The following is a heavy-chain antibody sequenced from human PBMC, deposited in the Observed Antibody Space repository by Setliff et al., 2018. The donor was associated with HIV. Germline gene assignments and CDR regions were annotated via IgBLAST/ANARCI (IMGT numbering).Heavy chain of an antibody. D-gene: IGHD5-12*01. J-gene: IGHJ4*02. CDR3: ARLPRGPWRWDY. V-gene: IGHV4-4*09. CDR1: GGSMNNYY. CDR2: IYTSGST. Sequence: PSETLSLTCTVSGGSMNNYYWSWIRQPPGKGLEWIGYIYTSGSTKYNPSLKSRVTISLDTSKNQFSLKLSSVTAADTAIYYCARLPRGPWRWDYWGQGMLVTVSS.